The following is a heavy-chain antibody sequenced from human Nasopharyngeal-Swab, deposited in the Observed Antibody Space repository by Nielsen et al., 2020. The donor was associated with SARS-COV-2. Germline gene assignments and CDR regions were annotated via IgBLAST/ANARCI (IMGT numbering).Heavy chain of an antibody. CDR1: GFTFSSYW. CDR2: IKQDGSEK. CDR3: ARDSKVRVVGFDY. D-gene: IGHD3-10*01. J-gene: IGHJ4*02. Sequence: ETLSLTCAASGFTFSSYWMSWVRQAPGKGLEWVANIKQDGSEKYYVDSVKGRFTISRDNAKNSLYLQMNSLRAEDTAVYYCARDSKVRVVGFDYWGQGTLVTVSS. V-gene: IGHV3-7*01.